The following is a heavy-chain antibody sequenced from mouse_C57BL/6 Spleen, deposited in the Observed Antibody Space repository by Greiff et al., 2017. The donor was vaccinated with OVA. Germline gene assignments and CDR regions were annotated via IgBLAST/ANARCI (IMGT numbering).Heavy chain of an antibody. CDR3: AREDFYDGYYVPFAY. J-gene: IGHJ3*01. Sequence: QVQLQQSDAELVKPGASVKISCKVSGYTFTDHTIHWMKQRPEQGLEWIGYIYPRDGSTKYNEKFKGKATLTADKSSSTAYMQLNSLTSEDSAVYFCAREDFYDGYYVPFAYWGQGTLVTVSA. D-gene: IGHD2-3*01. CDR2: IYPRDGST. V-gene: IGHV1-78*01. CDR1: GYTFTDHT.